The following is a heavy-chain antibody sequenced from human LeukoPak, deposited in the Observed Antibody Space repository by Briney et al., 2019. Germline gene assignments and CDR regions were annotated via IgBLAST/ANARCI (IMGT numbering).Heavy chain of an antibody. CDR2: INHSGST. V-gene: IGHV4-34*01. CDR3: ARGRRRTAIPSPYYYYGMNV. Sequence: SETLSLTCAVYGGSFSGYYWSWIRQPPGKGLEWIGEINHSGSTNYNPSLKSRVTISVDTSKNQFSLKPSSVTAADTAVYYCARGRRRTAIPSPYYYYGMNVWGQGTTVTVSS. D-gene: IGHD1-1*01. J-gene: IGHJ6*02. CDR1: GGSFSGYY.